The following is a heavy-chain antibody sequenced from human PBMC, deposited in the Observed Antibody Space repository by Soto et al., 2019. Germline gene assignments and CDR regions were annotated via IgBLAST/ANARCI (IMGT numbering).Heavy chain of an antibody. CDR2: TYYRSKWYN. D-gene: IGHD1-26*01. J-gene: IGHJ4*02. CDR3: VRGSQGGFDY. CDR1: GDSVSSDSVA. V-gene: IGHV6-1*01. Sequence: SQTLSLTCAISGDSVSSDSVAWNWIRQSPSRGLEWLGRTYYRSKWYNDYAISMKSRITFNSDTSKNQFFLQLKSVTPEDTAVYYCVRGSQGGFDYWGQGTLVTSPQ.